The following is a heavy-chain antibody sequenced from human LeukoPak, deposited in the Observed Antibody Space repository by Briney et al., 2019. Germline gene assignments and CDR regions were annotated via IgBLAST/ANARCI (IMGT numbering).Heavy chain of an antibody. CDR1: GGSISSYY. J-gene: IGHJ5*02. Sequence: SETLSLTCTVSGGSISSYYWSWIRQPPGKGLEWIGYIYYSGSTNYNPSLKSRVTISVDTSKNQFSLKLSSVTAADTAVYYCARERLGWFDPWGQGTLVTVSS. CDR2: IYYSGST. V-gene: IGHV4-59*01. CDR3: ARERLGWFDP. D-gene: IGHD3-9*01.